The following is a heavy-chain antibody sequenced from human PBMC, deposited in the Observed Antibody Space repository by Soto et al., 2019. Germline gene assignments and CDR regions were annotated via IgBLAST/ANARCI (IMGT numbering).Heavy chain of an antibody. CDR3: ARGMGIVVVPDASTGDFDY. CDR1: GGSFSGYY. V-gene: IGHV4-34*01. CDR2: INHSGST. J-gene: IGHJ4*02. Sequence: PETLSLTCAVYGGSFSGYYWSWIRQPPGKGLEWIGEINHSGSTNYNPSLKSRVTISVDTSKNQFSLKLSSVTAADTAVYYCARGMGIVVVPDASTGDFDYWGQGTLVTVPQ. D-gene: IGHD2-2*01.